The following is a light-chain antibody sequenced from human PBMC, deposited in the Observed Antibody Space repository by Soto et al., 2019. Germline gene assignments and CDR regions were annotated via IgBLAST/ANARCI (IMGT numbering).Light chain of an antibody. CDR2: YNN. CDR3: AAWDDSLNGHVV. Sequence: QSVLTQPPSASGTPGQRVTISCSGSSSNIGSNIVNWYQQLPGTAPKLLIYYNNQRPSGVPDRFSGSKSGTSGSLAISGLQSEDEADYYCAAWDDSLNGHVVFGGGTQLTVL. CDR1: SSNIGSNI. J-gene: IGLJ2*01. V-gene: IGLV1-44*01.